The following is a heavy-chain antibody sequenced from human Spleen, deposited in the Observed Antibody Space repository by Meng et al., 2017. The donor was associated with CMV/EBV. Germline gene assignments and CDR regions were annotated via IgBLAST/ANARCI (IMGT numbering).Heavy chain of an antibody. Sequence: QGQLPGAGPGLGKPSQTLSLTCTVSGGSISSGDYYWSWIRQPPGKGLEWIGYIYYSGSTYYNPSLKSRVTISVDTSKNQFSLKLSSVTAADTAVYYCARDRYYYDSSNYGIDYWGQGTLVTVSS. D-gene: IGHD3-22*01. CDR3: ARDRYYYDSSNYGIDY. J-gene: IGHJ4*02. CDR1: GGSISSGDYY. V-gene: IGHV4-30-4*08. CDR2: IYYSGST.